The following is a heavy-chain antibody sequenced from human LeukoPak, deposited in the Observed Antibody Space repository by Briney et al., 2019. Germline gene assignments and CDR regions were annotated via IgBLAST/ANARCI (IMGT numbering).Heavy chain of an antibody. CDR3: ARTAGVDSYYYYYGMDV. V-gene: IGHV4-59*01. CDR2: IYYSGST. CDR1: GGSISSYY. J-gene: IGHJ6*02. D-gene: IGHD2-15*01. Sequence: SETLSFTCTVSGGSISSYYWSWIRQPPGKGLEWIGYIYYSGSTNYNPSLKSRVTISVDTSKNQFSLKLSSVTAADTAVYYCARTAGVDSYYYYYGMDVWGQGTTVTVSS.